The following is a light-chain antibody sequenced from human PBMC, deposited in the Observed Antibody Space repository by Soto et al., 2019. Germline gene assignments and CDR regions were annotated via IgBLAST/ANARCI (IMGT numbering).Light chain of an antibody. CDR2: RNN. CDR3: AAWDDSLSGGV. V-gene: IGLV1-47*01. CDR1: SSNIGGNY. Sequence: QSVLTQPPSASGTPGQRVTISCSGSSSNIGGNYVYWYQQLPGTAPKLLIYRNNQRPSGVPDRFSGSKSGTSASLAISGLRSEDEADYHCAAWDDSLSGGVFGGVTKLTVL. J-gene: IGLJ3*02.